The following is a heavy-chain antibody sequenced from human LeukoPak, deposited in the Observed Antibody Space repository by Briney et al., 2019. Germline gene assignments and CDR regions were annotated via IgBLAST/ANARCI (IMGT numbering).Heavy chain of an antibody. CDR3: ARGVVVAASPDYFDY. J-gene: IGHJ4*02. D-gene: IGHD2-15*01. CDR1: GGSVSSGSYY. Sequence: SETLSLTCTVSGGSVSSGSYYWSWIRQPPGKGLEWIGYIYYSGSTNYNPSLKSRVTISVDTSKNQFSLKLSSVTAADTVMYYCARGVVVAASPDYFDYWGQGTLVTVSS. CDR2: IYYSGST. V-gene: IGHV4-61*01.